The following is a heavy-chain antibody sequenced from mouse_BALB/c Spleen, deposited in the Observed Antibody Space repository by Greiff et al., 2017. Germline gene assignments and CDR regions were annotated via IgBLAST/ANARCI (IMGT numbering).Heavy chain of an antibody. CDR2: IWAGGST. V-gene: IGHV2-9*02. CDR3: ARALKKRSYAY. CDR1: GFSLTSYG. Sequence: VKLMESGPGLVAPSQSLSITCTVSGFSLTSYGVHWVRQPPGKGLEWLGVIWAGGSTNYNSALMSRLSISKDNSKSQVFLKMNSLQTDDTAMYYCARALKKRSYAYWGQGTLVTVSA. J-gene: IGHJ3*01.